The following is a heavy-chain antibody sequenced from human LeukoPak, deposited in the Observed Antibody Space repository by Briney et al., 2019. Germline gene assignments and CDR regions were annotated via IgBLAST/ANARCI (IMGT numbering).Heavy chain of an antibody. CDR1: GFTFSSYG. Sequence: QPGRSLRLSCAASGFTFSSYGMHWVRQAPGKGLEWVAVISYDGSNKYYADSVKGRFTISRDNSKNTLYLQMNSLRAEDTAVYYCASSHCGGDCYSGNFDYWGQGTLVTVSS. D-gene: IGHD2-21*02. V-gene: IGHV3-30*03. J-gene: IGHJ4*02. CDR3: ASSHCGGDCYSGNFDY. CDR2: ISYDGSNK.